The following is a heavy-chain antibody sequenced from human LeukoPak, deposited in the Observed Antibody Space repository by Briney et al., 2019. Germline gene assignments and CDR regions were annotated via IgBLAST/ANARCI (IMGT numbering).Heavy chain of an antibody. J-gene: IGHJ4*02. CDR2: IKSKTDGGTT. V-gene: IGHV3-15*01. CDR3: TTRFVVVPAAREDY. D-gene: IGHD2-2*01. CDR1: GFTSSNAW. Sequence: GGSLRLSCAASGFTSSNAWMSGVRQAPGRGLEWVGRIKSKTDGGTTDYAAPVKGRFTISRDDSKNTLYLQMKCLKTEDTAVYYCTTRFVVVPAAREDYWGQGTLVTVSS.